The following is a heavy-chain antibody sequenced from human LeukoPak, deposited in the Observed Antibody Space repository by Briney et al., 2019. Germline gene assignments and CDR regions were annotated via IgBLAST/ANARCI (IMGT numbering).Heavy chain of an antibody. D-gene: IGHD3-22*01. Sequence: GGSLRLSCAASGFTVSANYMSWVRLAPGKGLEWVSLIYSGVNTYYADSVRGRLTISRDNSKNTLYLQMSSLRDEDTAVYYCARPRAYDTRDFDYWGQGTLVTVSS. J-gene: IGHJ4*02. CDR3: ARPRAYDTRDFDY. CDR2: IYSGVNT. CDR1: GFTVSANY. V-gene: IGHV3-53*01.